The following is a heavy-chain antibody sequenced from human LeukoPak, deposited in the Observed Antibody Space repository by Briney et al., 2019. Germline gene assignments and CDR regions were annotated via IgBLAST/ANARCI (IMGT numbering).Heavy chain of an antibody. CDR1: GLTFSRQW. Sequence: PGGSLRLSCAASGLTFSRQWMFWVRQVPGKWLVWVSQIDRDGTSTGYADSVKGRFTISRVNAKNTLYLQMDSLRAEDTAVYYCATETSAWSAFDIWGQGTMVTVSA. D-gene: IGHD6-19*01. CDR3: ATETSAWSAFDI. CDR2: IDRDGTST. J-gene: IGHJ3*02. V-gene: IGHV3-74*01.